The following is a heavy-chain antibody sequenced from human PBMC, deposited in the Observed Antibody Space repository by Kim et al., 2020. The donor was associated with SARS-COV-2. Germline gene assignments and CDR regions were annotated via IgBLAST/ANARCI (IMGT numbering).Heavy chain of an antibody. CDR3: ARFIAAAGTTSYYGMDV. CDR1: GYTFTSYY. CDR2: INPSGGST. Sequence: ASVKVSCKASGYTFTSYYMHWVRQAPGQGLEWMGIINPSGGSTSYAQKFQGRVTMTRDTSTSTVYMELSSLRSEDTAVYYCARFIAAAGTTSYYGMDVWGQGTTVTVSS. J-gene: IGHJ6*02. D-gene: IGHD6-13*01. V-gene: IGHV1-46*01.